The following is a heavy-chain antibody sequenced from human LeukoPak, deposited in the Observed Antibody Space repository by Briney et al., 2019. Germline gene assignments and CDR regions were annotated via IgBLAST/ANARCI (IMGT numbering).Heavy chain of an antibody. CDR2: ISTSSSYI. CDR3: ARDPAGWYDGYFQH. CDR1: GFKFSSYR. D-gene: IGHD6-19*01. Sequence: GGSLRLSCAVSGFKFSSYRMNWVRQAPGKGLEWVSFISTSSSYIYYADSVKGRFTISRDNARNSLYLQMNSLRSEDTAVYYCARDPAGWYDGYFQHWGQGTLVTVSS. V-gene: IGHV3-21*06. J-gene: IGHJ1*01.